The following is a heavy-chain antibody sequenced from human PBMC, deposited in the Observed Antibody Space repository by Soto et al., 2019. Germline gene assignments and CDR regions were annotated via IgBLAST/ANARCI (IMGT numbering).Heavy chain of an antibody. J-gene: IGHJ4*02. Sequence: QVQLVQSGAEVKKPGASVKVSCKASGYTFTSYDINWVRQATGQGLEWMGWMNPNSGNTGYAQRLQGRVTMTTNTSISTAYMELNSLRSEDTAVYYCARELTWRAVDYWGQGTLVTVSS. CDR1: GYTFTSYD. CDR2: MNPNSGNT. CDR3: ARELTWRAVDY. D-gene: IGHD3-16*01. V-gene: IGHV1-8*01.